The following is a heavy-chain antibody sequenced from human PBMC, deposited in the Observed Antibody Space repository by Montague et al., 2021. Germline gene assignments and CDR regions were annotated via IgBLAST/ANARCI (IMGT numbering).Heavy chain of an antibody. CDR2: IYYTGSS. CDR3: ARGQWLVPYYLDS. Sequence: SETLSLTCNVSGGSASTGNYYWTWIRQPPGKELERIGYIYYTGSSKYNPSLESRVTISISTSKKQFTLKLSSVAAADTAVYYCARGQWLVPYYLDSWGQGTLVTVSS. D-gene: IGHD6-19*01. J-gene: IGHJ4*02. CDR1: GGSASTGNYY. V-gene: IGHV4-61*01.